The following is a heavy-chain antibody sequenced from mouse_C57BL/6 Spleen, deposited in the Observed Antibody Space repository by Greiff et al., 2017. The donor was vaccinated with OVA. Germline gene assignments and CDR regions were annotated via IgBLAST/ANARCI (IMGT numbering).Heavy chain of an antibody. V-gene: IGHV1-64*01. J-gene: IGHJ2*01. D-gene: IGHD2-4*01. CDR2: IHPNSGST. Sequence: QVQLQQPGAELVKPGASVKLSCKASGYTFTSYWMHWVKQRPGQGLEWIGMIHPNSGSTNYNEKFKGKATLTVDKSSSTAYMQLSSLTSEDSAVYYCARGDYDDFDYWGQGTTLTVSS. CDR3: ARGDYDDFDY. CDR1: GYTFTSYW.